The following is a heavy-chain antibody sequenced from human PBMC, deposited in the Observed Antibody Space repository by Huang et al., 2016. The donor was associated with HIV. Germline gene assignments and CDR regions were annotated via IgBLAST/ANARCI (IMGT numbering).Heavy chain of an antibody. J-gene: IGHJ4*02. CDR3: ARTPYSGSHPDY. CDR1: GYTFTDYF. Sequence: QVQLVQSGAEVKKPGASVKVSCRTSGYTFTDYFVHWVRQAPGQGLQWIGSINPLSGVTNYAQKFQGRVTMNRDTSIRTVYMELNRLRSDDTALYYCARTPYSGSHPDYWGQGTLVTVSS. V-gene: IGHV1-2*02. CDR2: INPLSGVT. D-gene: IGHD2-15*01.